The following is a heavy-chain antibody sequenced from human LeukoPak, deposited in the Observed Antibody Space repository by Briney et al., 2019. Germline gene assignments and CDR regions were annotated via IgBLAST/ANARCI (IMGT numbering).Heavy chain of an antibody. CDR1: GGTFSSYA. D-gene: IGHD3-10*01. CDR2: VIPIFGTA. Sequence: SVEVSCKASGGTFSSYAINWVRQAPGQGLEWMGGVIPIFGTAKYAQKFQGRVTVTADESTSTAYMDLSSLRSEDTAVYYCARDRGSASYYYYGMDVWGQGTTVTVSS. CDR3: ARDRGSASYYYYGMDV. V-gene: IGHV1-69*13. J-gene: IGHJ6*02.